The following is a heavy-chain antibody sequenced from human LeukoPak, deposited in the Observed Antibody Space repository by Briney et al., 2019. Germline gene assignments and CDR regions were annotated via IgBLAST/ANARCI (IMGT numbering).Heavy chain of an antibody. CDR1: GFSLMKSA. V-gene: IGHV3-23*01. CDR3: AKDVLLWFGELSYYDY. Sequence: GGSLRLSCAASGFSLMKSAMSWVRQAPGKGLEWVSAISGSGGSTYYADSVKGRFTISRDNSKNTLYLQMNSLRAEDTAVYYCAKDVLLWFGELSYYDYWGQGTLVTVSS. D-gene: IGHD3-10*01. J-gene: IGHJ4*02. CDR2: ISGSGGST.